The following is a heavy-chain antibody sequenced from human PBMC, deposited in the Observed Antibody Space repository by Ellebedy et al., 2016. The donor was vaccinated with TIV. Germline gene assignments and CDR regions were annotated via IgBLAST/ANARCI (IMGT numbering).Heavy chain of an antibody. J-gene: IGHJ4*02. D-gene: IGHD1-26*01. Sequence: GESLKISCTASGFTFSSYTMTWVRQAPGKGLEWVSSVNNGGFSTSYPDSVRGRFTISRDNSRSTLYLQMNSLRAEDTAVYYCAKGLGSWELRPPYFDYWGQGTLVTVSS. CDR2: VNNGGFST. CDR3: AKGLGSWELRPPYFDY. V-gene: IGHV3-23*01. CDR1: GFTFSSYT.